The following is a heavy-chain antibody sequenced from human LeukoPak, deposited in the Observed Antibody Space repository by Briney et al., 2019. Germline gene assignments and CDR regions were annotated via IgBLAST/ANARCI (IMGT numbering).Heavy chain of an antibody. CDR1: GGSISSYY. CDR3: ARHSGIAVARADFDY. V-gene: IGHV4-59*08. Sequence: PSETLSLTCTVSGGSISSYYWSWIRQPPGKGLEWIGYIYYSGSTNYNPSLKSRVTISVDTSKNQFSLKLSSVTAADTAVYYCARHSGIAVARADFDYWGQGTLVTVSS. J-gene: IGHJ4*02. CDR2: IYYSGST. D-gene: IGHD6-19*01.